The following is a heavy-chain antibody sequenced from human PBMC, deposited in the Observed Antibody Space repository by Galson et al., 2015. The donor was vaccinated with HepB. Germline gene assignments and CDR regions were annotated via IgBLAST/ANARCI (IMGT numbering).Heavy chain of an antibody. Sequence: ETLSLTCAVYNGSFSGHYWSWIRQPPGEGLEWIGEINHSGSTNYNPSLKSRLTISVDTSKNQFSLRLRSVTAADTAVYYCVRGRRCSGNRCYAGWFDPWGQGTLVTVSS. CDR2: INHSGST. CDR1: NGSFSGHY. V-gene: IGHV4-34*01. D-gene: IGHD2-2*01. CDR3: VRGRRCSGNRCYAGWFDP. J-gene: IGHJ5*02.